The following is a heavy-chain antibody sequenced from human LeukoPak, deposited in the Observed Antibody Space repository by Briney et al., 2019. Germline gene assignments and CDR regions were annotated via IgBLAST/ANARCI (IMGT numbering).Heavy chain of an antibody. CDR3: ARDTRPYYYDSSGRGWAFDI. V-gene: IGHV3-7*01. J-gene: IGHJ3*02. D-gene: IGHD3-22*01. CDR1: GFTFSSYW. CDR2: IKQDGSEK. Sequence: GGSLRLSCAASGFTFSSYWMSWVRQAPGKGLEWVANIKQDGSEKYYVDSVKGRFTISRDNAKNSLYLQMNSLRAEDTAVYYCARDTRPYYYDSSGRGWAFDIWGQGTMVTVSS.